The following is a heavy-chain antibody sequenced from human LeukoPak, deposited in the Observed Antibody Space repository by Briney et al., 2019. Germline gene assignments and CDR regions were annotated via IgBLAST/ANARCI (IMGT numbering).Heavy chain of an antibody. V-gene: IGHV4-38-2*02. CDR1: GGSISNYY. D-gene: IGHD2-15*01. CDR2: IYHSGST. Sequence: SETLSLTCTVSGGSISNYYWGWIRQPPGKGLEWIGSIYHSGSTYYNPSLKSRVTISVDTSKNQFSLKLSSVTAADTAVYYCASYSNGYWGQGTLVTVSS. CDR3: ASYSNGY. J-gene: IGHJ4*02.